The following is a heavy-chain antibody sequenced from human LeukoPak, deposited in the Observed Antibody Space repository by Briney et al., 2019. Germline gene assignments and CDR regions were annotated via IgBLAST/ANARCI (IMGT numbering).Heavy chain of an antibody. CDR2: NYPGDSDT. CDR1: GSIFTSYW. CDR3: ATALPTRRAAIYHGAFDI. J-gene: IGHJ3*02. D-gene: IGHD2-15*01. Sequence: GAPLQISTKGSGSIFTSYWIGWGRRQHGKGLVWMGVNYPGDSDTRYNPSFQGQVTISADKSINHASLQRSSLKASDTAIYYCATALPTRRAAIYHGAFDIWGQGTRVTVSS. V-gene: IGHV5-51*01.